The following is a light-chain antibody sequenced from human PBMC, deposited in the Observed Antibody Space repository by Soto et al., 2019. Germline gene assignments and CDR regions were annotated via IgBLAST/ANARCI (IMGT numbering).Light chain of an antibody. CDR1: SSNIGAGYD. Sequence: QSVLTQPPSVSGAPGQRVTISCTGSSSNIGAGYDVHWYQQLPGTAPKLLIYGNSNRPSGVPDRFSGSKSGTSASLAITGLRAEDEADYNCQSYDSSLSGWVFCGGTKLTVL. CDR2: GNS. CDR3: QSYDSSLSGWV. J-gene: IGLJ3*02. V-gene: IGLV1-40*01.